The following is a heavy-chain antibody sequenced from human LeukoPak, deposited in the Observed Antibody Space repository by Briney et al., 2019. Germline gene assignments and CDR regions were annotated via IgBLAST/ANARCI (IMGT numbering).Heavy chain of an antibody. Sequence: SETLSFTRTVSGGSISSYYWSWIRQPPGKGLEWIGYISYSGTTNYNPSLKSRVTISVDTSKNQFSLKVSSVTAADSAFYYCAKGDSTLAYWGQGALVTVSS. CDR3: AKGDSTLAY. CDR2: ISYSGTT. V-gene: IGHV4-59*01. J-gene: IGHJ4*02. D-gene: IGHD2-2*01. CDR1: GGSISSYY.